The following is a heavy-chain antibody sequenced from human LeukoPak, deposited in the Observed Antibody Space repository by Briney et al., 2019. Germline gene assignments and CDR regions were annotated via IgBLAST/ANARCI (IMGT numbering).Heavy chain of an antibody. CDR2: NNTNTGNP. CDR1: GYTFTSYA. J-gene: IGHJ4*02. V-gene: IGHV7-4-1*02. Sequence: ASVKVSCKASGYTFTSYAMNWVRQAPGQGLEWMGWNNTNTGNPTYAQGFTGRFVFSLDTSVSTAYLQISSLKAEDTAVYYCARAMVRGVIRPLGYWGQGTLVTVSS. CDR3: ARAMVRGVIRPLGY. D-gene: IGHD3-10*01.